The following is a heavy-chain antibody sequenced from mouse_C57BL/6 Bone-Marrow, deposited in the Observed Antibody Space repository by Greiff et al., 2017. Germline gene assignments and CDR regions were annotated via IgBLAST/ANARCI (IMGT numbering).Heavy chain of an antibody. CDR3: TRSVLTTVVARGY. J-gene: IGHJ2*01. CDR2: IYPGNSDT. Sequence: EVQLVESGTVLARPGASVKMSCKTSGYTFTSYWMHWVKQRPGQGLEWIGAIYPGNSDTSYNQKFKGKAKLTAVTSASTAYMELSSLTNEDSAVYYCTRSVLTTVVARGYWGQGTTLTVSS. V-gene: IGHV1-5*01. D-gene: IGHD1-1*01. CDR1: GYTFTSYW.